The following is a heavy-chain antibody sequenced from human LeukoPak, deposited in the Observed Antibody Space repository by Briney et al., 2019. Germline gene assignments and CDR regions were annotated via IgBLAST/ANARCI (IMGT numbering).Heavy chain of an antibody. V-gene: IGHV3-48*03. CDR2: ISSSSAI. J-gene: IGHJ4*02. CDR3: VRFGSRWFLDY. CDR1: GFTFSSYE. Sequence: GRSLRISCAASGFTFSSYEMNWVRQAPGKGLEWVSYISSSSAIYYADSVKGRFTISRDNAKNSLYLQMNSLRAEDTAVYYCVRFGSRWFLDYWGQGTLVTVSS. D-gene: IGHD6-13*01.